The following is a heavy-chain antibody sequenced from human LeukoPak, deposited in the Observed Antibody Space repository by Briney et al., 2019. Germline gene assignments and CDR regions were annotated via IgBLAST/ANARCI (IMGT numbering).Heavy chain of an antibody. CDR1: GFTFDDYA. CDR2: ISWNSGSI. V-gene: IGHV3-9*01. Sequence: GGSLRLSCAASGFTFDDYAMHWVRQAPGKGLEWVSGISWNSGSIGYADSVKGRFTISRDNAKNSLYLQMNSLRAEDTALYYCAKATTHYYGSGSYSPPFDYWGQGTLVTVSS. D-gene: IGHD3-10*01. J-gene: IGHJ4*02. CDR3: AKATTHYYGSGSYSPPFDY.